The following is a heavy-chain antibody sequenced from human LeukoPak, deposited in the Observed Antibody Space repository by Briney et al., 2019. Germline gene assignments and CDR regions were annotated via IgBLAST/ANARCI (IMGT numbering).Heavy chain of an antibody. CDR3: AREGLEEWLRPNWFDP. CDR1: GGSFSGYY. D-gene: IGHD5-12*01. CDR2: INHSGST. V-gene: IGHV4-34*01. J-gene: IGHJ5*02. Sequence: PSETLCLTCAVYGGSFSGYYWSWIRQPPGKGLEWIGEINHSGSTSYNPSLKSRVTISVDTSKNQFSLKLSSVTAADTAVYYCAREGLEEWLRPNWFDPWGQGTLVSVSS.